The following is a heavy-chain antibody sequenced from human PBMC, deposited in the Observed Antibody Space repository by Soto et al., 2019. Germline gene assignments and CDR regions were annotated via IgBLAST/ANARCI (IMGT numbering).Heavy chain of an antibody. D-gene: IGHD3-16*02. J-gene: IGHJ4*02. Sequence: ASVKGSGKPLAYDFTRYVIHWVRQAPGQGLEWMVKVNPTGGSPTFGQKFQGRVTVTTDTSTSTVYMELSSMRSDDTAVYYCSRDLSPYWGQGTLVTVSS. CDR3: SRDLSPY. V-gene: IGHV1-46*03. CDR2: VNPTGGSP. CDR1: AYDFTRYV.